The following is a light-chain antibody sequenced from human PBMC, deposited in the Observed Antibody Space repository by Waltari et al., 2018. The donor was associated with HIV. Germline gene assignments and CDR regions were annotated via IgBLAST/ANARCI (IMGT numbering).Light chain of an antibody. CDR1: LLPKKY. V-gene: IGLV3-10*01. J-gene: IGLJ2*01. Sequence: SYELTQPPSVSVSPGQTARITCSGELLPKKYSYWYQHKSGQAPVLVIYEDNKRPSGIPERFSASSSGKMATLTFSGAQVEDEADYYCYSTDTNGHPLFGGGTKLTVL. CDR2: EDN. CDR3: YSTDTNGHPL.